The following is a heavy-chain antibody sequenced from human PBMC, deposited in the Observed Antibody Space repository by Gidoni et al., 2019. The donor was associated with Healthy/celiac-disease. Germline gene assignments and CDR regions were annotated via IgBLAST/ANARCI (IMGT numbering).Heavy chain of an antibody. CDR3: ARAWDSPEGRYSYFDY. CDR2: IYYSGST. D-gene: IGHD1-26*01. J-gene: IGHJ4*02. Sequence: QVQLQESGPGLVTPSQTLSLTCTVSGGSISSGGYYWSWIRQHPGKGLEWIGYIYYSGSTYYNPSLKSRVTISVDTSKNQFSLKLSSVTAADTAVYYCARAWDSPEGRYSYFDYWGQGTLVTVSS. V-gene: IGHV4-31*03. CDR1: GGSISSGGYY.